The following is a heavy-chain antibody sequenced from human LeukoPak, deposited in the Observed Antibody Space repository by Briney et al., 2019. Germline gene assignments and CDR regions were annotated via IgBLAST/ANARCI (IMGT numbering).Heavy chain of an antibody. CDR3: ATDLNYGGNELRDY. J-gene: IGHJ4*02. D-gene: IGHD4-23*01. CDR1: GYTLTELS. Sequence: ASVKVSCKVSGYTLTELSMHWVRQAPGKGLEWMGGFDPEDGETIYAQKFQGGVTMTEDTSTDTAYMELSSLRSEDTAVYYCATDLNYGGNELRDYWGQGTLVTVSS. CDR2: FDPEDGET. V-gene: IGHV1-24*01.